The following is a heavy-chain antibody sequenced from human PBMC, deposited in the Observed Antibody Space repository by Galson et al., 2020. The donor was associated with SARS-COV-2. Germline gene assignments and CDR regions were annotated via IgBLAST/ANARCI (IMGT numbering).Heavy chain of an antibody. Sequence: SETLSLTCTVSGGSISSGGYYWSWIRQHPGKGLEWIGYIYYSGSTYYNPSLKSRVTISVDTSKNQFSLKLSSVTAADTAVYYCARGLSGYSYGAPYNWFDPGGQGTLVTVSS. J-gene: IGHJ5*02. CDR2: IYYSGST. CDR1: GGSISSGGYY. CDR3: ARGLSGYSYGAPYNWFDP. D-gene: IGHD5-18*01. V-gene: IGHV4-31*03.